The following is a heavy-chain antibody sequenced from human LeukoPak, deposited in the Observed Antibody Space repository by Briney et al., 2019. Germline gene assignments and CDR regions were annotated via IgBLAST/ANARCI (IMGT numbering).Heavy chain of an antibody. CDR3: AHSGRYYQYYYGMDV. V-gene: IGHV1-69*02. CDR1: GGTFSSYT. CDR2: IIPILGIA. J-gene: IGHJ6*02. D-gene: IGHD3-10*01. Sequence: ASVKVSCTASGGTFSSYTISWVRQAPGQGLEWMGRIIPILGIANYAQKFQGRVTITADKSTSTAYMELSSLRSEDTAVYYCAHSGRYYQYYYGMDVWGQGTTVTVSS.